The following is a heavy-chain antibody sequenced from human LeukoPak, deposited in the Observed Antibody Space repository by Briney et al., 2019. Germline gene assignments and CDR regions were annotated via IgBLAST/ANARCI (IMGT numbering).Heavy chain of an antibody. CDR3: ARVLGFGSPPAY. D-gene: IGHD3-10*01. CDR1: GFTFKSYP. CDR2: TSFDGSDK. Sequence: GGSLRLSCAASGFTFKSYPMHWVRQAPGKGLEWVGLTSFDGSDKSYAASVEGRFTISRDNSKNMLYLQMNSLSAEDTAVYYCARVLGFGSPPAYWGQGTLVSVSS. J-gene: IGHJ4*02. V-gene: IGHV3-30*04.